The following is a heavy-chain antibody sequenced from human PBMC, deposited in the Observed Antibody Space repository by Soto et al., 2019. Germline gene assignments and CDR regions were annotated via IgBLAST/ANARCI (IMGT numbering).Heavy chain of an antibody. V-gene: IGHV4-34*01. CDR1: GGSFSGYY. D-gene: IGHD2-15*01. CDR2: INHSGST. J-gene: IGHJ6*03. Sequence: PSETLSLTCAAYGGSFSGYYWSWIRQPPGKGLEWIGEINHSGSTNYNPSLKSRVTISVDTSKNQFSLKLSSVTAADTAVYYCARGPFSGHSNPALGYCSGGSCYSSYMDVWGKGTTVTGSS. CDR3: ARGPFSGHSNPALGYCSGGSCYSSYMDV.